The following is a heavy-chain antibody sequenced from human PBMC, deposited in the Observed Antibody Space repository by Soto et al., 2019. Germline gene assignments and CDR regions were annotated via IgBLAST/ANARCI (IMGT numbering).Heavy chain of an antibody. J-gene: IGHJ5*02. V-gene: IGHV1-69*02. Sequence: QVQLVQSGAEVKKPGSSVKVSCKASGGTFSSYTISWVRQAPGQGLEWMGRIIPILGIANYAQKFQGRVTITADKSTSKAYMEMGSLRSEDTAVYYCARGSDYIWGSYMATWFDPWGQGTLVTVSS. CDR2: IIPILGIA. CDR3: ARGSDYIWGSYMATWFDP. CDR1: GGTFSSYT. D-gene: IGHD3-16*01.